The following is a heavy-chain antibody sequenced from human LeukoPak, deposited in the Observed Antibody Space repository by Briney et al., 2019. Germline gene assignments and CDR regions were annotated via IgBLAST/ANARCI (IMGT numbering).Heavy chain of an antibody. CDR2: INAGNGNT. Sequence: ASVKVSCKASGYTFTSYAMHWVRQAPGQRLEWMGWINAGNGNTKYSQKFQGRVTITRDTSASTAYMELSSLRSEDTAVYYCARAGYDSSGYLAPTDYRGQGTLVTVSS. V-gene: IGHV1-3*01. CDR1: GYTFTSYA. CDR3: ARAGYDSSGYLAPTDY. D-gene: IGHD3-22*01. J-gene: IGHJ4*02.